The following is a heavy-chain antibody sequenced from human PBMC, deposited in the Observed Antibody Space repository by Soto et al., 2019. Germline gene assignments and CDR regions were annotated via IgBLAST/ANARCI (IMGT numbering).Heavy chain of an antibody. Sequence: EVQLVESGGGFVQPGGSLRLSCAASGFTFSSYWMHWVRQAPGAGPVWVSRISSDGSSTYYADSVKGRFTVSRDNAKNTLYLQMSSLRADDTAVYYCGRSREGYSYFEHWGQGILVTVSS. D-gene: IGHD4-4*01. J-gene: IGHJ4*02. CDR1: GFTFSSYW. CDR3: GRSREGYSYFEH. CDR2: ISSDGSST. V-gene: IGHV3-74*01.